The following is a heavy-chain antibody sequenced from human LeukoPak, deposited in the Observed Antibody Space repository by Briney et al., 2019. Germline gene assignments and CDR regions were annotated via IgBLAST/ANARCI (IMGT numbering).Heavy chain of an antibody. D-gene: IGHD3-10*02. V-gene: IGHV1-18*01. CDR2: ISAYNGNT. J-gene: IGHJ6*03. CDR3: ASCSVPDYYYYMDV. CDR1: GYTFTSYG. Sequence: ASVKVSCKASGYTFTSYGISWVRQAPGQGLEWMGWISAYNGNTNYAQKLQGRVTMTTDTSTSTAYMELRSLRSDDTAVYYCASCSVPDYYYYMDVWGKGTTVTVSS.